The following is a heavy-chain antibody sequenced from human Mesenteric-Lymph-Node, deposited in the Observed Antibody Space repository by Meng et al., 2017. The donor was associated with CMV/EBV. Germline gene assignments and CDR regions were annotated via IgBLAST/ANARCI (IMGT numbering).Heavy chain of an antibody. CDR1: GGSFSGYY. J-gene: IGHJ4*02. CDR3: ARSLVGDILTGYLYFFDY. D-gene: IGHD3-9*01. Sequence: GSLRLSCAVYGGSFSGYYWSWIRQPPGKGLEWIGEINHSGSTNYDPSLKSRVTISVDTSKNQFSLKLSSVTAADTAVYYCARSLVGDILTGYLYFFDYWGQGKQVTVSS. V-gene: IGHV4-34*01. CDR2: INHSGST.